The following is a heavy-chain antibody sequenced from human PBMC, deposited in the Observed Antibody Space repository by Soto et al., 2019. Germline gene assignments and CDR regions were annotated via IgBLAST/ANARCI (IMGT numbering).Heavy chain of an antibody. D-gene: IGHD1-7*01. CDR2: IYYSGST. V-gene: IGHV4-59*01. CDR3: ARADLTGTNNWFDP. J-gene: IGHJ5*02. CDR1: GGSISSYY. Sequence: PSETLSLTWTVSGGSISSYYWSWIRQPPGKGLEWIGYIYYSGSTNYNPSLKSRVTISVDTSKNQFSLKLSSVTAADTAVYYCARADLTGTNNWFDPWGQGTLVTVSS.